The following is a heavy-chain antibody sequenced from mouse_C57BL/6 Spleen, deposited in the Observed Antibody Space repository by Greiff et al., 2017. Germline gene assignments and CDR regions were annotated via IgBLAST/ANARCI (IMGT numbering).Heavy chain of an antibody. J-gene: IGHJ3*01. CDR3: ARQGVYYDYDKGFAY. D-gene: IGHD2-4*01. CDR2: ISSGGSYT. Sequence: EVMLVESGGDLVKPGGSLKLSCAASGFTFSSYGMSWVRQTPDKRLEWVATISSGGSYTYYPDSVKGRFTISRDNAKNTLYLQMSSLKSEDTAMYYCARQGVYYDYDKGFAYWGQGTLVTVSA. CDR1: GFTFSSYG. V-gene: IGHV5-6*01.